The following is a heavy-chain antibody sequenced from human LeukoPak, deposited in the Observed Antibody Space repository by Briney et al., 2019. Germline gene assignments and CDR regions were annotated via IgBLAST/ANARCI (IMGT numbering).Heavy chain of an antibody. CDR2: IYSGGST. CDR3: ARDHRPVRCDSSGCYYYYGMDV. Sequence: GGSLRLSCAASGFTVSSNYMSWVRQAPGKGLEWVSVIYSGGSTYYADSVKGRFTISRDNSKNTLYLQMNSLRAEDTAVYYCARDHRPVRCDSSGCYYYYGMDVWGQGTTVTVSS. V-gene: IGHV3-66*01. CDR1: GFTVSSNY. D-gene: IGHD3-22*01. J-gene: IGHJ6*02.